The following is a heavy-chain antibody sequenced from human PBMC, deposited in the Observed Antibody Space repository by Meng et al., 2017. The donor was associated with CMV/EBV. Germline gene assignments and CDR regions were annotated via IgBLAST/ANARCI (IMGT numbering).Heavy chain of an antibody. D-gene: IGHD3-3*01. J-gene: IGHJ5*02. CDR3: ARLGGVTIFGVVIPNWFDP. V-gene: IGHV5-51*01. CDR2: IYPGDSDT. CDR1: GYSFTSYW. Sequence: KVSCKGSGYSFTSYWIGWVRQMPGKGLEWMGIIYPGDSDTRYSPSFQGQVTISADKSISTAYLQWSSLKASDTAMYYCARLGGVTIFGVVIPNWFDPWGQGTLVTV.